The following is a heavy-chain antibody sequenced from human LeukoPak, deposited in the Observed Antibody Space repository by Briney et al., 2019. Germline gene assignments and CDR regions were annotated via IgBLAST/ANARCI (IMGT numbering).Heavy chain of an antibody. D-gene: IGHD6-13*01. CDR2: IYSGGST. CDR1: GFTFSSYG. Sequence: PGRSLRLSCAASGFTFSSYGMHWVRQAPGKGLEWVSVIYSGGSTYYADSVKGRFTISRDNSKNTLYLQMNSLRAEDTAVYYCASANSSSWPHEYDYWGQGTLVTVSS. J-gene: IGHJ4*02. V-gene: IGHV3-NL1*01. CDR3: ASANSSSWPHEYDY.